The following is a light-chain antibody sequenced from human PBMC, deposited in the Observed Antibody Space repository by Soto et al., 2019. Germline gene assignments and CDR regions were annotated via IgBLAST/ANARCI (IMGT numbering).Light chain of an antibody. J-gene: IGLJ2*01. CDR3: SSCDASLNGVV. CDR2: RDN. Sequence: QSALTQAPSSSGTPGQTVSISCSGNRSNIGRSRVHWYLHVPGTAPKLLIYRDNARLSGFPDRISASKSGTSASLVISGLQSEDEADYYCSSCDASLNGVVFGGGTQLTVL. CDR1: RSNIGRSR. V-gene: IGLV1-44*01.